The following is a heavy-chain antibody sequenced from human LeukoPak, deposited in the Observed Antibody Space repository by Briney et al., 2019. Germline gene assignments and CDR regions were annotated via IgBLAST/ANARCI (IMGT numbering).Heavy chain of an antibody. D-gene: IGHD6-19*01. CDR3: AKDSGYSSGRYYFDY. CDR1: GFTFRNHG. J-gene: IGHJ4*02. CDR2: ISPSGGGT. V-gene: IGHV3-23*01. Sequence: GGTLRLSCAASGFTFRNHGMNWVRQAPGKGLEWVSGISPSGGGTYYADSVKGRLTISRDNSKNTLYLQMNSLRAEDTAVYYCAKDSGYSSGRYYFDYWGQGTLVTVSS.